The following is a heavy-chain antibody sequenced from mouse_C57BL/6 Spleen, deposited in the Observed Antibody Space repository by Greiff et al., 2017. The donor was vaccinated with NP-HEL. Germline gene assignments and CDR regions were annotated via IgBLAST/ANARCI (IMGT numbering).Heavy chain of an antibody. CDR3: ARLKDGYSAWFAY. CDR1: GFTFSDYG. D-gene: IGHD2-3*01. Sequence: EVQVVESGGGLVKPGGSLKLSCAASGFTFSDYGMHWVRQAPEKGLEWVAYISSGSSTIYYADTVKGRFTISRDNAKNTLFLQMTSLRSEDTAMYYCARLKDGYSAWFAYWGQGTLVTVSA. J-gene: IGHJ3*01. V-gene: IGHV5-17*01. CDR2: ISSGSSTI.